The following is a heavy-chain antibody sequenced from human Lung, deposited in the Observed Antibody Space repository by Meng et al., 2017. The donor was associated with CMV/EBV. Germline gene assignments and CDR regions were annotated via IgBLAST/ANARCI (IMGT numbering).Heavy chain of an antibody. Sequence: GESLKISCVASGFTFSSSWMSWVRRAPGKGLEWVATMKHDGSEKHHGDSAKGRFTISRDNAKNSLFLQMDSLRAEDTAVYYCANSGLAGGARWGQGTLVTVSS. J-gene: IGHJ4*02. V-gene: IGHV3-7*01. CDR1: GFTFSSSW. CDR2: MKHDGSEK. D-gene: IGHD2-21*01. CDR3: ANSGLAGGAR.